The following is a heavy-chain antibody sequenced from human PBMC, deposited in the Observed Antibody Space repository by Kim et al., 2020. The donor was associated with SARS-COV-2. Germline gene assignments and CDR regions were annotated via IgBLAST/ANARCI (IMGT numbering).Heavy chain of an antibody. Sequence: AQKLQGRVTMTTDTSTSTAYMELRSLRSDDTAVYYCAREDYGDYIHIFDYWGQGTLVTVSS. D-gene: IGHD4-17*01. V-gene: IGHV1-18*01. CDR3: AREDYGDYIHIFDY. J-gene: IGHJ4*02.